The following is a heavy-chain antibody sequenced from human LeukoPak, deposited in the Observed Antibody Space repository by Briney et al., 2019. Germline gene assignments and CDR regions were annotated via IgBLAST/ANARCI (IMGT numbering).Heavy chain of an antibody. V-gene: IGHV4-61*02. Sequence: SPTLSLTCTVSGGSISSGSYYWSWIRQPAGKGLEWIGRIYTSGSTNYNPSLKSRVTISVDTSKNQFSLKLSSVTAADTAVYYCANGPTYYYYMDVWGKGTTVTVSS. CDR3: ANGPTYYYYMDV. J-gene: IGHJ6*03. CDR2: IYTSGST. CDR1: GGSISSGSYY.